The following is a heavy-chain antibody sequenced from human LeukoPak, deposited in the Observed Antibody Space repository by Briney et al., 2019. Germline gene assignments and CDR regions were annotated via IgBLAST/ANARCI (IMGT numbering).Heavy chain of an antibody. CDR1: GFSLSTSGVG. D-gene: IGHD3-16*01. CDR2: IYWDDDK. J-gene: IGHJ4*02. Sequence: SGPTLVKPPQTLTLTCTFSGFSLSTSGVGVGWIRQPPGKALEWLALIYWDDDKRYSPSLKRRLTITKDTSKNQAVLTMTNMDPVDTATYYCAHSILGAAAQNWGQGTLVTVSS. V-gene: IGHV2-5*02. CDR3: AHSILGAAAQN.